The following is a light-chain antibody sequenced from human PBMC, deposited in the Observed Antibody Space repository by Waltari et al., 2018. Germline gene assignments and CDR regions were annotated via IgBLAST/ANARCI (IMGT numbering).Light chain of an antibody. J-gene: IGKJ5*01. CDR2: DAS. Sequence: ERVLTQSPATLSVSPGETATLSCRASQRVSSNVAWYQKKPGQAPRLLIYDASTRATSIPAKFRGSGSGTEFTLTISSLQSEDFAVYYCQQYNRWPPITFGHGTRLEIK. CDR3: QQYNRWPPIT. CDR1: QRVSSN. V-gene: IGKV3-15*01.